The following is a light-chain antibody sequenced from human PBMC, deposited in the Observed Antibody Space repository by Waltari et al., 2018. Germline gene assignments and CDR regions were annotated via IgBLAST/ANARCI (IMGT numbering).Light chain of an antibody. CDR2: AAS. CDR1: QGISSW. J-gene: IGKJ4*01. CDR3: LQTNSLPFT. Sequence: DIQMTKPPSSVSASVGARVPITCRASQGISSWLAWYQQKPGKAPNLLISAASSLQSGVPSRFSGSGSGTDFTLTISSLQPEDFATYYCLQTNSLPFTFGGGTNVEIK. V-gene: IGKV1D-12*01.